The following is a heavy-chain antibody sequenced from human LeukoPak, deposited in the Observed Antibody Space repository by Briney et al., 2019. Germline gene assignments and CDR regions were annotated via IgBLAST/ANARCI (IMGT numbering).Heavy chain of an antibody. J-gene: IGHJ4*02. D-gene: IGHD3-22*01. CDR3: ARAFSSGYSDY. CDR2: IYSGGST. V-gene: IGHV3-66*01. Sequence: CVSVIYSGGSTYYADSVKGRFTISRDNSKNTLYLQMNSLRAEDTAVYYCARAFSSGYSDYWGQGTLVTVSS.